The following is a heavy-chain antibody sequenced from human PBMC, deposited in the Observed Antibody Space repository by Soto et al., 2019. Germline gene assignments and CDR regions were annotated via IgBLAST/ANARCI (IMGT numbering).Heavy chain of an antibody. CDR1: GFTFSNYA. Sequence: EVQLLESGGGSVQPGGSLRLSCAASGFTFSNYAMHWVRRPPGKGLEWVSSISGSGGTAYYADSVQGRFSISRDRLVNTLYPQMKTLRSEDTAVYYSAKGRGQTWHFDYWGQGTLVTVSP. J-gene: IGHJ4*02. CDR3: AKGRGQTWHFDY. CDR2: ISGSGGTA. D-gene: IGHD3-10*01. V-gene: IGHV3-23*01.